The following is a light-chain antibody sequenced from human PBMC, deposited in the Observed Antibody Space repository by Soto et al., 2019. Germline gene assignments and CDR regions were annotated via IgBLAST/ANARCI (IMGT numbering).Light chain of an antibody. CDR2: AAS. Sequence: DIQMTQSPSSLYASVGDRVTITCRASQSISSYLNCYQQKPGKAPKLLIYAASSLQSGVPSRFSGSGSGTDFTLTISSLQPEDFATYYCQQSYRTPTWTFGQGTKVDIK. CDR3: QQSYRTPTWT. J-gene: IGKJ1*01. V-gene: IGKV1-39*01. CDR1: QSISSY.